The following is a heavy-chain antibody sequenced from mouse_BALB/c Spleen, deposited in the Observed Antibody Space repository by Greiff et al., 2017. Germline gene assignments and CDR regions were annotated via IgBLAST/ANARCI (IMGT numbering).Heavy chain of an antibody. V-gene: IGHV2-9*02. CDR2: IWAGGST. CDR1: GFSLTSYG. D-gene: IGHD2-4*01. Sequence: VKLMESGPGLVAPSQSLSITCTASGFSLTSYGVHWVRQPPGKGLEWLGVIWAGGSTNYNSALMSRLSISKDNSKSQVFLKMSSLQTDDTAMYYCARPFYDYDSWFAYWGQGTLVTVSA. CDR3: ARPFYDYDSWFAY. J-gene: IGHJ3*01.